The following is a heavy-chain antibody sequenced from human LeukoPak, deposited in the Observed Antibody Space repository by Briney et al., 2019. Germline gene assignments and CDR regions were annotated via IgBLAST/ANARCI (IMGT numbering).Heavy chain of an antibody. V-gene: IGHV1-69*04. CDR2: IIPILGIA. D-gene: IGHD2-15*01. CDR1: GGTFSSYA. Sequence: SVKVSCKASGGTFSSYAISWVRQAPGQGLEWMGRIIPILGIANYAQKFQGRVTITADKSTSTAYMVLSSLRSEDTAVYYCARAGDCSGGSCYLKYYYYYGMDVWGQGTTVTVSS. J-gene: IGHJ6*02. CDR3: ARAGDCSGGSCYLKYYYYYGMDV.